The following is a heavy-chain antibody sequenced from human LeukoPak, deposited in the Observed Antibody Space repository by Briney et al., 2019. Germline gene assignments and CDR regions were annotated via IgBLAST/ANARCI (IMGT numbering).Heavy chain of an antibody. CDR3: ARETAAGFYYGMDV. V-gene: IGHV4-34*01. CDR1: GGSFSGYY. CDR2: INHSGST. D-gene: IGHD6-13*01. J-gene: IGHJ6*04. Sequence: SETLSLTCAVYGGSFSGYYWSWIRQPPGKGLEWTGEINHSGSTNYNPSLKSRVTISVDTSKNQFSLKLSSVTAADTAVYYCARETAAGFYYGMDVWGKGTTVTVSS.